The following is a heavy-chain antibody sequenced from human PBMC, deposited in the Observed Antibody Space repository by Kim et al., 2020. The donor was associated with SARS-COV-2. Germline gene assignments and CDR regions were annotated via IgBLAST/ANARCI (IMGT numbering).Heavy chain of an antibody. D-gene: IGHD7-27*01. CDR3: ARESREEFDTTGGTACLDV. CDR1: GFTFSHYW. Sequence: GGSLRLSCAASGFTFSHYWIHWVRQVPGEGLVWVSRINSDGSNPGYADSVKGRFTISRDNAKNTVYLQMNSLRVDDTAVYSCARESREEFDTTGGTACLDVWGQGTTVTVSS. CDR2: INSDGSNP. J-gene: IGHJ6*02. V-gene: IGHV3-74*01.